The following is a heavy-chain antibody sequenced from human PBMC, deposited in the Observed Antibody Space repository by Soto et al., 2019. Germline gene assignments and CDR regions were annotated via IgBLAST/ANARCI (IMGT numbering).Heavy chain of an antibody. D-gene: IGHD3-10*01. Sequence: PSETLSLTCAVFGGSFSGYYWSWIRQPPGKGLEWIGEINHSESTNYNPSLKSRVNISVDTSKNQFSLKLSSVTAADTAVYYCARVSGIYYYGMDVWGQGTTVTVSS. J-gene: IGHJ6*02. CDR3: ARVSGIYYYGMDV. V-gene: IGHV4-34*01. CDR2: INHSEST. CDR1: GGSFSGYY.